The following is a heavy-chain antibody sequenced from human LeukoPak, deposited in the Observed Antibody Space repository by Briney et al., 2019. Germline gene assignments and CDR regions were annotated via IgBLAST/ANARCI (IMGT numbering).Heavy chain of an antibody. CDR2: INHSGST. CDR3: ARRGRGYCSGGSCYGLRSPPTGAFDY. Sequence: PSQTLSPTCTVSGDSISSGDYYWSWIRQPPGKGLEWIGEINHSGSTNYNPSLKSRVTISVDTSKNQFSLKLSSVTAADTAVYYCARRGRGYCSGGSCYGLRSPPTGAFDYWGQGTLVTVSS. J-gene: IGHJ4*02. CDR1: GDSISSGDYY. V-gene: IGHV4-30-4*08. D-gene: IGHD2-15*01.